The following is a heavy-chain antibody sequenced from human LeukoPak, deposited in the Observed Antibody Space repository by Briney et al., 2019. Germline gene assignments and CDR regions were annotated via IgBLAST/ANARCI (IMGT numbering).Heavy chain of an antibody. D-gene: IGHD3-22*01. CDR2: ISWDGGST. J-gene: IGHJ4*02. Sequence: PGGSLRLSCAASGFTFDDYAMHWVRQAPGKGLEWVSLISWDGGSTYYADSVKGRFTISRDNSKNSLYLQMNSLRAEDTALYYCAKPRYDSSGYFEFDYWGQGTLVTVS. CDR3: AKPRYDSSGYFEFDY. CDR1: GFTFDDYA. V-gene: IGHV3-43D*03.